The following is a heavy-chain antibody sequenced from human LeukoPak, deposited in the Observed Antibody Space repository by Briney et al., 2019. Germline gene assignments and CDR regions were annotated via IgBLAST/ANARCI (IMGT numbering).Heavy chain of an antibody. CDR3: ARDTKYAFDN. CDR2: IGISSGNT. V-gene: IGHV3-48*01. Sequence: GGPLRLSCAASGFTFSSYSMNWVRQAPGKGLEGISYIGISSGNTKYADSVKGRFTISGDKAKNSVYLQMNSLRVEDTAVYYCARDTKYAFDNWGQGTLVTVSS. CDR1: GFTFSSYS. D-gene: IGHD2-2*01. J-gene: IGHJ4*02.